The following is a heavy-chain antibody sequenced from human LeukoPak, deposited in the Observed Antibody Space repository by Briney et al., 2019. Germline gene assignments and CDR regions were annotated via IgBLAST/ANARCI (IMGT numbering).Heavy chain of an antibody. Sequence: GRSLRLSCAASGFTFSSYAMHWVRQAPGKGLEWVAVISCDGSNKYYADSVKGRFTISRDNSKNTLYLQMNSLRAEDTAVYYCARVLGLLWFGESFYGMDVWGKGTTVTVSS. CDR1: GFTFSSYA. V-gene: IGHV3-30*04. CDR3: ARVLGLLWFGESFYGMDV. J-gene: IGHJ6*04. CDR2: ISCDGSNK. D-gene: IGHD3-10*01.